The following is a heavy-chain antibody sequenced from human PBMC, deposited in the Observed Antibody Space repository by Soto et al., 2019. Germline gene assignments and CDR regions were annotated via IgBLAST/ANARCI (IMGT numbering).Heavy chain of an antibody. CDR1: GYTFTSYG. Sequence: QVQLVQSGAEVKKPGASVKVSCKASGYTFTSYGISWVRQAPGQGLEWMGWISAYNGNTNNAQKLQGRDTMTTDTTMSTAYNELRSLRYEDTAGYYCARVTGSGSWFDYWGQGTVVTVSS. V-gene: IGHV1-18*01. J-gene: IGHJ4*02. D-gene: IGHD6-13*01. CDR2: ISAYNGNT. CDR3: ARVTGSGSWFDY.